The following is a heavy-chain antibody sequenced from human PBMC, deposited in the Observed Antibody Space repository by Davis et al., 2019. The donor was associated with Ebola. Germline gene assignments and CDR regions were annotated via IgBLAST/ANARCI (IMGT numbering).Heavy chain of an antibody. CDR1: GFTFSSYS. Sequence: GESLKISCAASGFTFSSYSMNWVRQAPGKGLEWVSSISSSSSYIYYADSAKGRFTISRDNAKNSLYLLLNSLRDEDTAVYFCVIAGWDHWGQGTLVTVSS. V-gene: IGHV3-21*06. J-gene: IGHJ4*02. D-gene: IGHD2-15*01. CDR2: ISSSSSYI. CDR3: VIAGWDH.